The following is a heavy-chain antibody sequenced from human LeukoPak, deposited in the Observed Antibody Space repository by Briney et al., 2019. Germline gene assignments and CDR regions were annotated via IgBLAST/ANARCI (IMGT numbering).Heavy chain of an antibody. CDR2: ISSSSTI. D-gene: IGHD3-10*01. V-gene: IGHV3-48*02. J-gene: IGHJ3*02. CDR1: GFTFSSYS. Sequence: GGSLRLSCAASGFTFSSYSMNWVRQAPGKGLEWVSYISSSSTIYYADSVKGRFTISRDNAKNSLYLQMNSLRDEDTAVYYCARDGMVRGVIIWDAFDIWGQGTMVTVSS. CDR3: ARDGMVRGVIIWDAFDI.